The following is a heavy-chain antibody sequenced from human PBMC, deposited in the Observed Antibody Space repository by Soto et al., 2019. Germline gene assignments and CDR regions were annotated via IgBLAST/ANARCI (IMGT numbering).Heavy chain of an antibody. V-gene: IGHV4-34*01. CDR3: ARGGAVAYYYYYGMDV. CDR2: INHSGST. CDR1: GGSFRGYY. D-gene: IGHD6-19*01. Sequence: SETLSLTCAVHGGSFRGYYWSWIRQPPGKGLEWIGEINHSGSTNYNPSLKSRVTISVDTSKNQFSLKLSSVTAADTAVYYCARGGAVAYYYYYGMDVWGQGTTVS. J-gene: IGHJ6*02.